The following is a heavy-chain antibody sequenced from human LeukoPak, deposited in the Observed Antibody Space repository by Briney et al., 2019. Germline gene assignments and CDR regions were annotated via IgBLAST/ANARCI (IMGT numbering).Heavy chain of an antibody. CDR1: GGSISSYY. CDR2: IYTSGST. CDR3: ARHSRAVAGTPVDY. Sequence: SETLSLTCTVSGGSISSYYWSWIRQPAGKGLEWIGRIYTSGSTNYNPSLKSRVTMSVDTSKNQFSLKLSSVTAADTAVYYCARHSRAVAGTPVDYWGQGTLVTVSS. V-gene: IGHV4-4*07. J-gene: IGHJ4*02. D-gene: IGHD6-19*01.